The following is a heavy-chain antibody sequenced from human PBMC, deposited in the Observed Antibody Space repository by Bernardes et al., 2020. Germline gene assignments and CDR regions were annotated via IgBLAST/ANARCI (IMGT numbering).Heavy chain of an antibody. CDR3: AHKPPGTPNFDY. CDR1: GFSLSTSGVG. Sequence: SGPTLVKPTQTLTLTCTFSGFSLSTSGVGVVWIRQPPGKALEWLALIYWDDDKRYSPSLKSRLTITKDTSKNQVVLTMTNMDPVDTATYYCAHKPPGTPNFDYWGQGTLVTVSS. D-gene: IGHD1-1*01. V-gene: IGHV2-5*02. CDR2: IYWDDDK. J-gene: IGHJ4*02.